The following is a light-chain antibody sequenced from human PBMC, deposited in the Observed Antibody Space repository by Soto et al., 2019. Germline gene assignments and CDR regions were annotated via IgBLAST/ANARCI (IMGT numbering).Light chain of an antibody. J-gene: IGKJ1*01. CDR2: WAS. CDR3: QQYYNTVST. Sequence: DIVMTQSPDSLAVSLGERATINCKSSQSVLYSSNNKNYLAWYQQKPGQPPKLLIYWASTRESGVPDRFSGSGSGTDFTLTISSLQAEDVAVYYCQQYYNTVSTFGQGTKVEIK. V-gene: IGKV4-1*01. CDR1: QSVLYSSNNKNY.